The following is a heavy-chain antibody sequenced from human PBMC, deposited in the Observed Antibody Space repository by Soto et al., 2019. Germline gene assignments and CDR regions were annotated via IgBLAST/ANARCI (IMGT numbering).Heavy chain of an antibody. CDR1: GGSISSGGYY. V-gene: IGHV4-31*03. J-gene: IGHJ4*02. CDR2: IYYTGIT. CDR3: AREPTEPSGFDY. D-gene: IGHD1-26*01. Sequence: SETLSLTCTVSGGSISSGGYYWTWIRQHPGKGLEWIGYIYYTGITYYNPSLKSRVTISVGTSKNQFSLQLSSVTAADTAVYYCAREPTEPSGFDYWGQGTLVTVSS.